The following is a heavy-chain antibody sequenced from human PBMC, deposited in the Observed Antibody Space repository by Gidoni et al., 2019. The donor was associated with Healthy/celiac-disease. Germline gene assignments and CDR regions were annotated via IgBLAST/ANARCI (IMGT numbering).Heavy chain of an antibody. D-gene: IGHD3-10*01. V-gene: IGHV4-39*01. J-gene: IGHJ4*02. CDR1: GGSISSSRYY. CDR3: ASGHYGSGSYYLFHITVNPGYFDY. CDR2: IYYSGST. Sequence: QLQLQESGPGLVKPSETLSLTCTVSGGSISSSRYYWGWLRQPPGKGLEWIGSIYYSGSTYYNPSLKSRVTISVDTSKNQFSLKLSSVTAADTAVYYCASGHYGSGSYYLFHITVNPGYFDYWGQGTLVTVSS.